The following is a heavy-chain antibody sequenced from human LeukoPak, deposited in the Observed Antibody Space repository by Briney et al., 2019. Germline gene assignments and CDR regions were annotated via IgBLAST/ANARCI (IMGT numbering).Heavy chain of an antibody. CDR3: ATAPYDSRGIFDY. J-gene: IGHJ4*02. Sequence: GGSLRLSCAPSGFTFSNYGMHWVRQAPGKGLEWVAFIPYDGTNKYYADSVKGRFTISRDNNKNSLYLQMNSLRTEDSALYYCATAPYDSRGIFDYWGQGTLVTVSS. V-gene: IGHV3-30*02. D-gene: IGHD3-22*01. CDR2: IPYDGTNK. CDR1: GFTFSNYG.